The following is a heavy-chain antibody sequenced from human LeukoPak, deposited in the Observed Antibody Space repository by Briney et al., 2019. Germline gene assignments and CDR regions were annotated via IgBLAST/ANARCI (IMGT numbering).Heavy chain of an antibody. CDR3: ARTVPGYCSGGSCYGGYFDY. CDR1: GFTFSSYA. Sequence: GGSLRLSCAASGFTFSSYAMHWVRQAPGKGLEWVAVISYDGSNKYYADSVKGRFTISRGNSKNTLYLQMNSLRAEDTAVYYCARTVPGYCSGGSCYGGYFDYWGQGTPVTVSS. CDR2: ISYDGSNK. V-gene: IGHV3-30-3*01. J-gene: IGHJ4*02. D-gene: IGHD2-15*01.